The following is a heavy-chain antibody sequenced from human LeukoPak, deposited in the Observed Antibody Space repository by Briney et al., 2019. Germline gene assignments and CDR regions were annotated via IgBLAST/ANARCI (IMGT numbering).Heavy chain of an antibody. J-gene: IGHJ4*02. V-gene: IGHV4-4*07. Sequence: SETLSLTCIVSGGSISGYYWNWIRQPAGKGLEWIGRIYTNVITNYNPSLKSRVTMSVDTSKNQFSLMLSSVTAADAAVYYCARGRSLYFDYWGQGTLVTVSS. CDR1: GGSISGYY. CDR3: ARGRSLYFDY. CDR2: IYTNVIT.